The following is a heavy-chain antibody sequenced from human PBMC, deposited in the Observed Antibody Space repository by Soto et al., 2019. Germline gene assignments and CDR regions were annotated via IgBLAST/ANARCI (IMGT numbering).Heavy chain of an antibody. CDR1: GFTFSSYS. Sequence: GGSLRLSCAASGFTFSSYSMNWVRQAPGKGLEWVSSISSSSSYIYYADSVKGRFTISRDNAKNSLYLQMNSLRAEDTAVYYCARDPPRDYYDSSGYYSWWYYYYGMDVWG. J-gene: IGHJ6*02. V-gene: IGHV3-21*01. CDR3: ARDPPRDYYDSSGYYSWWYYYYGMDV. D-gene: IGHD3-22*01. CDR2: ISSSSSYI.